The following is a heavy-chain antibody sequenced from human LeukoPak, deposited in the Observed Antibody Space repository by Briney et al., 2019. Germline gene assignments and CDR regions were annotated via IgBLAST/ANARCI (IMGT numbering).Heavy chain of an antibody. CDR3: ARDHWEDTAMGAFDI. J-gene: IGHJ3*02. CDR2: ISGSGGST. CDR1: GFTFSSYG. D-gene: IGHD5-18*01. Sequence: GGSLRLSCAASGFTFSSYGMSWVRQAPGKGLEWVSAISGSGGSTYYADSVKGRFTISRDNSKNTLYLQMNSLRAEDTAVYYCARDHWEDTAMGAFDIWGQGTMVTVSS. V-gene: IGHV3-23*01.